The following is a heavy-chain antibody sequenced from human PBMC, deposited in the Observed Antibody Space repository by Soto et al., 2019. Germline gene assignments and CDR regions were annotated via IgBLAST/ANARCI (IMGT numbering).Heavy chain of an antibody. D-gene: IGHD4-17*01. J-gene: IGHJ5*02. Sequence: VQLVQSGAEVKKPGSSVKVSCKASGGIFSSYAVSWVRQAPGQGLEWMGGIIPNFGTPNYAQKFEGRVTLTADESTSTANMELSSLRSEDTAVDYCATGEGGDYVYESGPWGQGTLVTVSS. CDR1: GGIFSSYA. CDR2: IIPNFGTP. V-gene: IGHV1-69*01. CDR3: ATGEGGDYVYESGP.